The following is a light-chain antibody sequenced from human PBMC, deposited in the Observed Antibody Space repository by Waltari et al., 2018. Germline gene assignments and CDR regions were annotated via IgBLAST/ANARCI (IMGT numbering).Light chain of an antibody. J-gene: IGKJ5*01. CDR3: QQYNNWLIT. CDR1: QSVSSN. CDR2: GAS. Sequence: EIVMTQSPATLSVSPGERATLSCRPSQSVSSNLAWYQQKPGQAPRLLIFGASSRATGIPGRFSGSGSGTEFTLTISSLQSEDFAVYYCQQYNNWLITFGQGTRLEIK. V-gene: IGKV3-15*01.